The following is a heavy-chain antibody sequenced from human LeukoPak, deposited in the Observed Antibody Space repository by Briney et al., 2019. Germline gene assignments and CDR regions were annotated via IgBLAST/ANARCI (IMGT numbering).Heavy chain of an antibody. Sequence: GGSLRLSCAASGFTFSSYSMNWVRQAPGQGLEWLSYVSSSCTTTYYADSLSGRFTISRDNAKNSLYLQMNSLRGDDTAVYYCARDLTYYYGSSAPYWGQGTLVTVPS. D-gene: IGHD3-22*01. CDR2: VSSSCTTT. V-gene: IGHV3-48*01. CDR1: GFTFSSYS. CDR3: ARDLTYYYGSSAPY. J-gene: IGHJ4*02.